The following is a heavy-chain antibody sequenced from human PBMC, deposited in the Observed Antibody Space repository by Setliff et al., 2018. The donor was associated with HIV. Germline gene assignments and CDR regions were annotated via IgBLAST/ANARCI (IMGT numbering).Heavy chain of an antibody. Sequence: VKVSCKASGYTFTTYGISWVRQAPGQGLEWVGWISGYNGNTNYAQKLQGRVTMTTDTSTSTAYMELRSLRSDDTAVYYCARDRRAYTLLYYYYYMDVWGKGTTVTVSS. CDR2: ISGYNGNT. D-gene: IGHD1-20*01. V-gene: IGHV1-18*01. CDR1: GYTFTTYG. J-gene: IGHJ6*03. CDR3: ARDRRAYTLLYYYYYMDV.